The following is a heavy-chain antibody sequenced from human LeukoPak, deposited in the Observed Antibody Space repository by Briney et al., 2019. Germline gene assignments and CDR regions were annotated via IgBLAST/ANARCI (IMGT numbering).Heavy chain of an antibody. V-gene: IGHV4-38-2*02. D-gene: IGHD3-16*01. Sequence: PSETLSLTCTVSGYSISSGYYWGWIRQPPGKGLEWIGSIYHSGSTYYNPSLKSRVTISVDTSKNQFSLKLSSVTAADTAVYYCARDLKRSRARWENLGLDPWGQGTLVTVSS. CDR2: IYHSGST. J-gene: IGHJ5*02. CDR3: ARDLKRSRARWENLGLDP. CDR1: GYSISSGYY.